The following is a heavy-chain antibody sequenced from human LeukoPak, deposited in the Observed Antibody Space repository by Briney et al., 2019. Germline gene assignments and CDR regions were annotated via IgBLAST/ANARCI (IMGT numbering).Heavy chain of an antibody. Sequence: PGGSLRLSCAASGFTFSSYGMHWVRQAPGKGLEWVAVISYDGSNKYYVDSVKGRFTISRDNSKYTLYLQMNSLRAEDTAVYYCAKVYGSGSYYLYYYGMDVWGQGTTVTVSS. D-gene: IGHD3-10*01. CDR2: ISYDGSNK. CDR3: AKVYGSGSYYLYYYGMDV. J-gene: IGHJ6*02. V-gene: IGHV3-30*18. CDR1: GFTFSSYG.